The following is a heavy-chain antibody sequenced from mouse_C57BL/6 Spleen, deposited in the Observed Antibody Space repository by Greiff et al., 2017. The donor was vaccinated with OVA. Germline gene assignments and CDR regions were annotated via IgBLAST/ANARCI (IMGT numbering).Heavy chain of an antibody. CDR2: IDPSDSYT. CDR1: GYTFTSYW. V-gene: IGHV1-59*01. J-gene: IGHJ2*01. D-gene: IGHD2-12*01. Sequence: QVQLQQPGAELVRPGTSVKLSCKASGYTFTSYWMHWVKQRPGQGLEWIGVIDPSDSYTNYNQKFKGKATLTVETSSSTAYMQLSSLTSEDSAVYYCARGDSFDYWGQGTTLTVSS. CDR3: ARGDSFDY.